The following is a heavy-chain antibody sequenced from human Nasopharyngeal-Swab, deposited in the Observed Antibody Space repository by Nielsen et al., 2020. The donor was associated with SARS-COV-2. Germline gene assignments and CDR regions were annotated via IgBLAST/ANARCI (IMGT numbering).Heavy chain of an antibody. CDR3: AREGAVGATQGFDY. V-gene: IGHV3-33*01. D-gene: IGHD1-26*01. CDR2: IWYDGSNK. Sequence: GESLKISCAASGFTFSSHGMHWVRQAPGKGLEWVAVIWYDGSNKYYADSVKGRFTISRDNSKNTLYLQMNSLRAEDTAVYYCAREGAVGATQGFDYWGQGTLVTVSS. CDR1: GFTFSSHG. J-gene: IGHJ4*02.